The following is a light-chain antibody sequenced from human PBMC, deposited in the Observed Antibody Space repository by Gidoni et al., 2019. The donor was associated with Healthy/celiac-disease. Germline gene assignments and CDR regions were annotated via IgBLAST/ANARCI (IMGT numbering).Light chain of an antibody. CDR3: CSYAGSSTFYV. V-gene: IGLV2-23*01. J-gene: IGLJ1*01. Sequence: QSSLTQPCSGAGSPGPAITISCTGTSSDVGSYNLVSWYQQHPGKAPKLMIYEGSKRPSGVSNRFSGSKSGNTASLTISGLQAEDEADYYCCSYAGSSTFYVFGTGTKVTVL. CDR1: SSDVGSYNL. CDR2: EGS.